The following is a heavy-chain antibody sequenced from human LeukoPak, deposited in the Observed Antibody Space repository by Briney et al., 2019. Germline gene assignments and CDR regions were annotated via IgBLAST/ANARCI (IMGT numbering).Heavy chain of an antibody. V-gene: IGHV4-39*01. CDR3: ARRSATISSDY. Sequence: SETLSLTCSASGDSVSRSDSYWDWIRQPPGKGLEWIGTIYYSGRTYYSPSLKSRVTMSVDTSKNQFSLKLSSVTAADAAVYYCARRSATISSDYWGQGTLVTVSS. CDR2: IYYSGRT. D-gene: IGHD1-26*01. CDR1: GDSVSRSDSY. J-gene: IGHJ4*02.